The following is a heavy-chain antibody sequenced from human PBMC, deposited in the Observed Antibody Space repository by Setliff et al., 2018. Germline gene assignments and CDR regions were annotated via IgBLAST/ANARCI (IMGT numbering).Heavy chain of an antibody. CDR1: GGSISSHY. J-gene: IGHJ4*02. Sequence: PSETLSLTCTVSGGSISSHYWSWIRQPPGKGLEWIGSIYYSGSTNYNPSLKSRVTISVDTSKNQFSLKLSSVTAADTAVYYCARGPVTSGWYRFDYWGQGTLVTVSS. CDR2: IYYSGST. D-gene: IGHD6-13*01. V-gene: IGHV4-59*11. CDR3: ARGPVTSGWYRFDY.